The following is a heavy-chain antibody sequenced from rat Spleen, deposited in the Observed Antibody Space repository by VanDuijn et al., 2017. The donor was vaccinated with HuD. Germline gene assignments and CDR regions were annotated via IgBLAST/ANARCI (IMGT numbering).Heavy chain of an antibody. CDR2: ISYDGGST. Sequence: EVQLVESGGGLVQPGRSLKLSCAVSGFTFSNYGMAWVRQAPKKGLEWVAYISYDGGSTYYRDPVKGRFTISRDNAKSTLYLQMDSLRSEDTATYYCTTGHLQPLFDYWGQGVMVTVSS. CDR3: TTGHLQPLFDY. V-gene: IGHV5-29*01. D-gene: IGHD3-4*01. J-gene: IGHJ2*01. CDR1: GFTFSNYG.